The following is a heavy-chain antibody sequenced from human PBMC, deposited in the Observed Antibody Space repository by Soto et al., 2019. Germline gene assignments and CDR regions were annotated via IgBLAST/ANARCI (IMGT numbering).Heavy chain of an antibody. CDR1: GFTFSSYE. D-gene: IGHD1-26*01. V-gene: IGHV3-48*03. CDR3: ARVHSSGYFDY. Sequence: GGSLRLSCAASGFTFSSYEMNWVRQAPGKGLEWVSYISSSGSTIYYADSVKGRFTISRDNAKNSLYLQMNSLRAEDTAVYYCARVHSSGYFDYWGQGTLVTVPQ. J-gene: IGHJ4*02. CDR2: ISSSGSTI.